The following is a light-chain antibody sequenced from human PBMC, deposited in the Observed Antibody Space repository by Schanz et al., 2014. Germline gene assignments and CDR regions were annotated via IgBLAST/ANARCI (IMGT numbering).Light chain of an antibody. CDR3: QQYFSYSGT. V-gene: IGKV1-5*01. CDR2: DAS. Sequence: DIQMTQSPSTLSASVGDRVTIACRASQSISSWLAWYQQKPGKAPKLLIYDASSLESGVPSRFSGSGSGTYFTLTISSLQPDDFATYYCQQYFSYSGTFGQGTKVEI. CDR1: QSISSW. J-gene: IGKJ1*01.